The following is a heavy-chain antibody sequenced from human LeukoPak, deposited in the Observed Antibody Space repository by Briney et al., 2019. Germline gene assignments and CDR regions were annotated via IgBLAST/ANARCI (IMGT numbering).Heavy chain of an antibody. CDR3: AREIAAAGKAVDY. CDR2: INPNSGGT. Sequence: GASVTVSCKASGYTFTGYYMHWVRQAPGQGLEWMGWINPNSGGTNYAQKFQGRITMTRDTSINIAYMELSRLKSDDTAVYYCAREIAAAGKAVDYWGQGTLVTVSS. D-gene: IGHD6-13*01. J-gene: IGHJ4*02. CDR1: GYTFTGYY. V-gene: IGHV1-2*02.